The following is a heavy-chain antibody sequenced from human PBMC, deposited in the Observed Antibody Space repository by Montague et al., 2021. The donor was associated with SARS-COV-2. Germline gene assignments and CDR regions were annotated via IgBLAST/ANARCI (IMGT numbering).Heavy chain of an antibody. J-gene: IGHJ6*03. V-gene: IGHV4-34*01. CDR2: INHSGST. D-gene: IGHD2-15*01. CDR3: ARGRTLNYYYYMDV. Sequence: SETLSLTCAVYGGSFSGYYWIWIRQPPGKGLEWIGEINHSGSTNYNPSLKSRVTISVDTSKNQSSLKLSSVTAADTAVYYCARGRTLNYYYYMDVWDKGTTVTVSS. CDR1: GGSFSGYY.